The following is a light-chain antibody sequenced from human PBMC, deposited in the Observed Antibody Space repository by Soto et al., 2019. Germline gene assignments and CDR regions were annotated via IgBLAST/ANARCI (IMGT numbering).Light chain of an antibody. CDR1: QSFFNY. Sequence: EVILTLSPATLSLSPGERATLSCRASQSFFNYLAWYQQKPGQAPRLLISVASNRATGIPARFSGSGSGTEFTLTISSLQPDDFATYFCQQSYTTPITFGQGTRLEIK. CDR3: QQSYTTPIT. V-gene: IGKV3-11*01. J-gene: IGKJ5*01. CDR2: VAS.